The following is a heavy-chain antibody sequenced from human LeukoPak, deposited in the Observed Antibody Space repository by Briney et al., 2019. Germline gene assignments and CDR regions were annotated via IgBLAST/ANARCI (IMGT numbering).Heavy chain of an antibody. V-gene: IGHV3-53*01. J-gene: IGHJ6*03. D-gene: IGHD7-27*01. CDR2: IYSGGST. CDR1: GFTVSSNY. Sequence: PGGSLRLSCAASGFTVSSNYMSWVRQAPGKGLEWVSVIYSGGSTYYADSVKGRFTISRDNSKNTLYLQMNSLRAEDTAVYYCARAMSKLGHYYYYMDVWGKGTTVTVSS. CDR3: ARAMSKLGHYYYYMDV.